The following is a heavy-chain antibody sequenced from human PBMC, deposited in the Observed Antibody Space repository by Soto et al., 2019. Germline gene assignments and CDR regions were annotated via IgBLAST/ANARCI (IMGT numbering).Heavy chain of an antibody. CDR2: IYYSGST. J-gene: IGHJ4*02. CDR1: GGSISSGDYY. D-gene: IGHD5-18*01. Sequence: KPSETLSLTCTVSGGSISSGDYYWSWIRQPPGKGLEWIGYIYYSGSTYYNPSLKSRVTISVDTSKNQFSLKLSSVTAADTAVYYCASTAMAPSFHFDYWGQGTLVTVSS. CDR3: ASTAMAPSFHFDY. V-gene: IGHV4-30-4*01.